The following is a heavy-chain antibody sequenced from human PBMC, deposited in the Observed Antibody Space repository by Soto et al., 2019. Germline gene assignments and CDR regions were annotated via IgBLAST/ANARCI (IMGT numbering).Heavy chain of an antibody. CDR1: GGSISSGNYY. D-gene: IGHD4-17*01. CDR2: ISYSGST. J-gene: IGHJ4*02. CDR3: ATMGTPVTGLYYFDY. V-gene: IGHV4-30-4*01. Sequence: SETLSLTCTVSGGSISSGNYYWSWIRQPPGKGLEWIGFISYSGSTYYNASLKSRVTISVDTSKNQFSLNLSFVTAAYTAVYYCATMGTPVTGLYYFDYWGQGTLVTVSS.